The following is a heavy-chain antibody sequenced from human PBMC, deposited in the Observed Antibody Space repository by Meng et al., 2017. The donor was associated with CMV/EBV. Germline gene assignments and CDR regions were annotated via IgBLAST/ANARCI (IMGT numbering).Heavy chain of an antibody. D-gene: IGHD3-3*01. V-gene: IGHV3-7*01. Sequence: GASLKISCAASGFTFSSYWMSWVRQAPGKGLEWVANIKQDGSEKYYVDSVKGRFTISRDNAKNSLYLQMNSLRAEDTAVYYCARDQVLYDFWSGYYYYGMDVWGQGTTVTVSS. CDR3: ARDQVLYDFWSGYYYYGMDV. CDR1: GFTFSSYW. CDR2: IKQDGSEK. J-gene: IGHJ6*02.